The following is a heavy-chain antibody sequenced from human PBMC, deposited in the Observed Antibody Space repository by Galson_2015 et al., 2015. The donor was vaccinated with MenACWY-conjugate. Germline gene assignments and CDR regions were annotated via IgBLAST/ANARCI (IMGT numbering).Heavy chain of an antibody. J-gene: IGHJ4*02. CDR3: TKAGKEYSSGTYYFDY. CDR2: ISWDGGST. V-gene: IGHV3-43*01. Sequence: SLRLSCAASGFTLHDNTMHWVRQAPGKGLEWVSLISWDGGSTSYADSVKGRFTISRDNSKNSLYLQMNSLTTEDTALYYCTKAGKEYSSGTYYFDYWGQGALVTVSS. D-gene: IGHD6-19*01. CDR1: GFTLHDNT.